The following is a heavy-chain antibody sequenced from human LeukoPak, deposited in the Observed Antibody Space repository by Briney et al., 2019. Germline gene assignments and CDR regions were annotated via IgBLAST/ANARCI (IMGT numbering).Heavy chain of an antibody. J-gene: IGHJ4*02. D-gene: IGHD5-12*01. CDR1: GYSISSGYY. CDR2: IYHSGST. CDR3: IRVGYDLHFDY. Sequence: SETLSLTCTVSGYSISSGYYWGWIRQPPGKGLEWIGRIYHSGSTYYNPSLKSRVTISVDTSKKQFSLKLSSVTAADTAVYYCIRVGYDLHFDYWGQGTLVTVSS. V-gene: IGHV4-38-2*02.